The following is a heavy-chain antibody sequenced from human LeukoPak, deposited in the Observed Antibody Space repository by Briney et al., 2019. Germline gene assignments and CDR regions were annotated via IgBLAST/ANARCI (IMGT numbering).Heavy chain of an antibody. J-gene: IGHJ4*02. CDR3: AMRARGYNQACFDY. CDR2: IYPGDSDT. D-gene: IGHD5-18*01. V-gene: IGHV5-51*01. CDR1: GXSFTSYW. Sequence: GESLKISFKGSGXSFTSYWIGWVRQMPGKGLEWMSSIYPGDSDTRYSPSFQGQVTISADKSISTAYLQWSSLKASDTAMYYCAMRARGYNQACFDYWGQGTLVTVSS.